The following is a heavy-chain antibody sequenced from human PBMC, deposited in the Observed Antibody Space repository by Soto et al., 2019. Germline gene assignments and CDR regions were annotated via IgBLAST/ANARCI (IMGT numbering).Heavy chain of an antibody. CDR1: GGSISSSSYY. Sequence: QLQLQESGPGLVKPSETLSLTCTVSGGSISSSSYYWGWIRQPPGKGLEWIGSIYYSGSTYYNPFLKSRVTISVETSKNQFSLKMSSMTAADTAVYYCASYYYDSSGYYYVPRVYWGQGTLVTVSS. J-gene: IGHJ4*02. CDR3: ASYYYDSSGYYYVPRVY. V-gene: IGHV4-39*01. CDR2: IYYSGST. D-gene: IGHD3-22*01.